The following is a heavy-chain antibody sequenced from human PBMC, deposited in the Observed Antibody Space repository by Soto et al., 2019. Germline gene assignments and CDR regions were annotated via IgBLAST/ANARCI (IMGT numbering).Heavy chain of an antibody. J-gene: IGHJ6*02. Sequence: EVQLLESGGGLVQPGGSLRLSCAASGFTFSSYAMSWVRQAPGKGLEWVSAISGSGGSTYYADSVKGRFTISRDNSKNTLYLQMNSLRAEDTAVYYCAKDGPPSNYYYGSGRDGMDVWGQGTTVTVSS. CDR1: GFTFSSYA. CDR2: ISGSGGST. D-gene: IGHD3-10*01. V-gene: IGHV3-23*01. CDR3: AKDGPPSNYYYGSGRDGMDV.